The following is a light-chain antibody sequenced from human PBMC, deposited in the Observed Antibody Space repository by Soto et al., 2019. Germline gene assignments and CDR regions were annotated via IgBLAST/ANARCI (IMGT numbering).Light chain of an antibody. CDR1: QSISTY. J-gene: IGKJ1*01. CDR3: QQSYSNPTWT. V-gene: IGKV1-39*01. Sequence: DIQLTQSPSSLSASVGDRITITCLASQSISTYLNWYQQKPGEAPTLLVYDSSTLQSGVPSRFSGSGFGAESTLTVSSLQPEDFATYYCQQSYSNPTWTFGQGTKVDIK. CDR2: DSS.